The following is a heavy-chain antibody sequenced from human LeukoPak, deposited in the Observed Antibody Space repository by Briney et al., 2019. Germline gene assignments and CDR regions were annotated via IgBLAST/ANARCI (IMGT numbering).Heavy chain of an antibody. V-gene: IGHV3-23*01. Sequence: PGGSLRLSCAASGFTFSSYAMSWVRQAPGKGLEWVSAISGSGGSTYYADSVKGRFTISRDNSKNTLYLQMNSLRAEDTAVYYCAKAAYSGSYYYYYGMDVWGQGTTVTVSS. J-gene: IGHJ6*02. CDR2: ISGSGGST. D-gene: IGHD1-26*01. CDR3: AKAAYSGSYYYYYGMDV. CDR1: GFTFSSYA.